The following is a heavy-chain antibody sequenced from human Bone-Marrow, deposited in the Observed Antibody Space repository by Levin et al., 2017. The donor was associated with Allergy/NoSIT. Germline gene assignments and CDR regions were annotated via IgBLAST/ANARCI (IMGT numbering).Heavy chain of an antibody. V-gene: IGHV2-5*02. CDR1: GFSLSTTKVG. D-gene: IGHD3-10*01. J-gene: IGHJ5*02. Sequence: SGPTLVKSTQTLTLTCTFSGFSLSTTKVGVGWFRQPPGKALEWLALLYWDDAERYSPSLENRLSITKDTSKNQVVLTMTNMDPVYTATYYCARRIWSYYGRAGYPLFDPWGQGVLVTVSS. CDR3: ARRIWSYYGRAGYPLFDP. CDR2: LYWDDAE.